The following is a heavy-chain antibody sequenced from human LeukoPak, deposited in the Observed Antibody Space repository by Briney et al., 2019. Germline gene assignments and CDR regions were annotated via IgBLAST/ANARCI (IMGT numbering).Heavy chain of an antibody. CDR3: ARDPGSGSYIWFDP. CDR2: ISSRWST. Sequence: SETLSLTWAVYGGSFSGYYWSWIRQPPGKGLEWIGRISSRWSTNYNPSLKSRVTISVDTSKNQFSLKLSSVTAADTAVYYCARDPGSGSYIWFDPWGQGTLVTVSS. J-gene: IGHJ5*02. V-gene: IGHV4-4*08. CDR1: GGSFSGYY. D-gene: IGHD3-10*01.